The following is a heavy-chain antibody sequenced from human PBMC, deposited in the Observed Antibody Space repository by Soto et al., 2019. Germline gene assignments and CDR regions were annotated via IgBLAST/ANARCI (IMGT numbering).Heavy chain of an antibody. V-gene: IGHV3-23*01. CDR3: AKTSSEMAVYYYYYYGMDV. CDR1: GFTFCSYA. Sequence: GGSLRLSWAASGFTFCSYAMSWVRQAPGQGLEWVSAISGSGGSTYYADSVKGRFTISRDNSKNTLYLQMNSLRAEDTAVYYCAKTSSEMAVYYYYYYGMDVWGQGTTVTVSS. CDR2: ISGSGGST. J-gene: IGHJ6*02. D-gene: IGHD3-10*01.